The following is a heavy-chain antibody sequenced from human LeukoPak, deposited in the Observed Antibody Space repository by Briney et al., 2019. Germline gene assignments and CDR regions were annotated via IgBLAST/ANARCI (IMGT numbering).Heavy chain of an antibody. D-gene: IGHD3-16*01. CDR1: GYTFTGYY. CDR3: ARDQDDYVWGSLSWFDP. CDR2: INPNSGGT. V-gene: IGHV1-2*02. J-gene: IGHJ5*02. Sequence: ASVKVSCKASGYTFTGYYMHWVRQAPGQGLEWMGWINPNSGGTNYAQKFQGRVTMTRDTSISTAYMELSRLRSDDTAVYYCARDQDDYVWGSLSWFDPWGQGTLVTVSS.